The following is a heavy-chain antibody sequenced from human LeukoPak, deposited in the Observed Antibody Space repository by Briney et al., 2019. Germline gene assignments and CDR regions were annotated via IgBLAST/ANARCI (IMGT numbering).Heavy chain of an antibody. CDR3: ARDGNGRKGWFDP. J-gene: IGHJ5*02. CDR1: GYIFTGYY. Sequence: ASVKVSCKASGYIFTGYYMHWVRQAPGQGLEWMGWINPNSGGTNYAQKFQGRVTMTRDTSISTAYMELSRLRSDDTAVYYCARDGNGRKGWFDPWGQGTLVTVSS. CDR2: INPNSGGT. D-gene: IGHD1-26*01. V-gene: IGHV1-2*02.